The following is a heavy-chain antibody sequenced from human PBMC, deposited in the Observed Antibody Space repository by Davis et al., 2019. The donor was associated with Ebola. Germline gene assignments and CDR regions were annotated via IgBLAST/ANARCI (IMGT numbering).Heavy chain of an antibody. CDR2: IYYDGST. CDR1: GGSISSTTHY. V-gene: IGHV4-39*02. J-gene: IGHJ4*02. CDR3: ARDYVY. Sequence: SETLSLTCTVSGGSISSTTHYWGWIRQPPGKGLEWIGSIYYDGSTYYNPSLKSRVTISVDTSKNQFSLRLKSVTAADTAMYYCARDYVYWGQGILVTVSS. D-gene: IGHD2-8*01.